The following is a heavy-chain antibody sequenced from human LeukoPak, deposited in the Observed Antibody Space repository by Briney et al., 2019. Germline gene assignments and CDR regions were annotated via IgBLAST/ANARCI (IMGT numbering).Heavy chain of an antibody. J-gene: IGHJ5*02. V-gene: IGHV4-34*01. CDR1: GGSFSGYY. CDR2: INHSGST. D-gene: IGHD6-13*01. Sequence: SETLSLTCAVYGGSFSGYYWSWIRQPPGKGLEWIGEINHSGSTNYNPSLKSRVTISVDTSKNQFSLKLSSVTAADTAVYYCARKRIAAAGNNWFDPWGQGTLVTVSS. CDR3: ARKRIAAAGNNWFDP.